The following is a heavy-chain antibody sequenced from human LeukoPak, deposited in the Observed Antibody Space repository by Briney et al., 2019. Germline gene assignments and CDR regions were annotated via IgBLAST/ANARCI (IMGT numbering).Heavy chain of an antibody. D-gene: IGHD2-15*01. CDR1: GGSISSYY. J-gene: IGHJ4*02. Sequence: SSETLSLTCTVSGGSISSYYWSWIRQPPGKGLEWIGYIYYSGSTNYNPSLKSRVTISVDTSKNQFSLKLSSVTAADTAVYYCARVRTRIFDYWGQGTLVTVSS. CDR3: ARVRTRIFDY. V-gene: IGHV4-59*01. CDR2: IYYSGST.